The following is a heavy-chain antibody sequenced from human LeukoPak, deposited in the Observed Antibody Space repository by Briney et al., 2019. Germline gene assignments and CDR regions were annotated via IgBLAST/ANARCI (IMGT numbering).Heavy chain of an antibody. D-gene: IGHD6-13*01. CDR2: ISAYYGNT. J-gene: IGHJ5*02. CDR3: ASSSWPKGGNWFDP. CDR1: GYTFTTYA. Sequence: ASVKVSCKASGYTFTTYAISWVRQAPGQGLEWMGWISAYYGNTTYAQKFQGRVTMTTDASTSTAYMELRSLRSDDTAVYYCASSSWPKGGNWFDPWGQGTLVTVSS. V-gene: IGHV1-18*01.